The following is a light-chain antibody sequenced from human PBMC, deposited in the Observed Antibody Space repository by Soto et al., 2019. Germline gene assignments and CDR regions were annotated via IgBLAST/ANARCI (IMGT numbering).Light chain of an antibody. V-gene: IGLV2-14*01. Sequence: QSVLTQPAAVSWSPGQTITISWTGATSDVGGYNYVSWYQQHPGKVHKLLIHEVSNRPSGVSKRFSGSKPGNTASLTISGLQAEDEADYYCLSKTSRITYVFGTGTKVTVL. CDR1: TSDVGGYNY. CDR2: EVS. CDR3: LSKTSRITYV. J-gene: IGLJ1*01.